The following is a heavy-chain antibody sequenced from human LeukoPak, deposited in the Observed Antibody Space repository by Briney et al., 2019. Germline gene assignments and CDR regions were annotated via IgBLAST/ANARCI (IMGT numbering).Heavy chain of an antibody. Sequence: ASVSVSCEASGGTFSSFAMSWGRQAPGEGGEWRGGIIPIFDTANYAQKFQGRVTFTADESTSTAYLEITSLRAEDTAVYYCARGDSSGYDTFDFWGQGTQVTVSS. CDR1: GGTFSSFA. D-gene: IGHD3-22*01. CDR3: ARGDSSGYDTFDF. V-gene: IGHV1-69*13. J-gene: IGHJ4*02. CDR2: IIPIFDTA.